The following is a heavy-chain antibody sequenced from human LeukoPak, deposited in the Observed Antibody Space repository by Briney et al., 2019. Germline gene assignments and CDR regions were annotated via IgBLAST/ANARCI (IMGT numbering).Heavy chain of an antibody. Sequence: GRSLRLSCAASGFTFDDYAMHWVRQAPGKGLEWVSGISWNSGSIGYADSVKGRFTISRDNAKNSLYLQMNSLRAEDTALYYCAKDRNYDSSGSPYDYWGQGTLVTVSS. V-gene: IGHV3-9*01. J-gene: IGHJ4*02. CDR1: GFTFDDYA. CDR3: AKDRNYDSSGSPYDY. CDR2: ISWNSGSI. D-gene: IGHD3-22*01.